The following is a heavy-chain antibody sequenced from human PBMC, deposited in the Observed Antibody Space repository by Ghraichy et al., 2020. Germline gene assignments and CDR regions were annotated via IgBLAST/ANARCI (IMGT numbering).Heavy chain of an antibody. CDR3: AKDHGSKWLRAFDY. CDR1: GFTFSSYA. J-gene: IGHJ4*02. Sequence: GGSLRPSCAASGFTFSSYAMSWVRQAPGKGLEWVSAISENSGNTYYADSVKGRCTISRDNSENTLFLQMNGLRAEDTAVYYCAKDHGSKWLRAFDYWGQGALVTVSS. CDR2: ISENSGNT. V-gene: IGHV3-23*01. D-gene: IGHD5-18*01.